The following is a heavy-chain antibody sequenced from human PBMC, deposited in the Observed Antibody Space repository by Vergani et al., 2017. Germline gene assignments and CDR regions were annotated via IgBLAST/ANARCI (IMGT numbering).Heavy chain of an antibody. CDR2: IKQDGSEK. Sequence: VQLPQWGAGLLKPSETLSLTCAVYGGSFSGYYWSWIRQPPGKGLEWVANIKQDGSEKYYVDSVKGRFTISRDNAKNSLYLQMNSLRAEDTAVYYCARDRGVRGAAFDIWGQGTMVTVSS. V-gene: IGHV3-7*01. J-gene: IGHJ3*02. CDR1: GGSFSGYY. CDR3: ARDRGVRGAAFDI. D-gene: IGHD3-10*01.